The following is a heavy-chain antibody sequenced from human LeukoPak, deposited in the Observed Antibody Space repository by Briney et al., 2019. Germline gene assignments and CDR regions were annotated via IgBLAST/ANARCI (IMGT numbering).Heavy chain of an antibody. CDR2: INTDGSST. CDR3: ARDLGTMIVVAHGMDV. J-gene: IGHJ6*02. Sequence: GGSLRLSCAASGFTFSSYWMHWVRQAPGKGLVWVSRINTDGSSTSYADSVKGRFTISRDNSKNTLYLQMNSLRAEDTAVYYCARDLGTMIVVAHGMDVWGQGTAVTVSS. CDR1: GFTFSSYW. D-gene: IGHD3-22*01. V-gene: IGHV3-74*01.